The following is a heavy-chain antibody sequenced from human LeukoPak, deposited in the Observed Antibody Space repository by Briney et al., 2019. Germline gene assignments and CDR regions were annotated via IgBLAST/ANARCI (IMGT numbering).Heavy chain of an antibody. Sequence: GGSLTLSCTVPGFTLGVYAMSWVRQAPGRGREWVGFIRSITHGGTTEYAASVKGRFNISRDDSKNIAHLQMNGLKAEDTAVYYCSRDRVVASTSYYYYYSMDVWGQGTTVTVSS. CDR3: SRDRVVASTSYYYYYSMDV. J-gene: IGHJ6*02. CDR1: GFTLGVYA. V-gene: IGHV3-49*04. CDR2: IRSITHGGTT. D-gene: IGHD2-15*01.